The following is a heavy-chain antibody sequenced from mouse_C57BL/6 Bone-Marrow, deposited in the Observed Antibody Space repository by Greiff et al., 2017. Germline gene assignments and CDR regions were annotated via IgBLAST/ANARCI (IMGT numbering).Heavy chain of an antibody. Sequence: VQLQQPGAELVKPGASVKMSCKASGYTFTSYWITWVKQRPGQGLEWIGDIYPGSGSTNYNEKFKSKATLTVDTSSSTAYMQLSSLTSEDSAVYYCARVDDGYPYYAMDYWGQGTSVTVSS. J-gene: IGHJ4*01. CDR1: GYTFTSYW. D-gene: IGHD2-3*01. CDR3: ARVDDGYPYYAMDY. V-gene: IGHV1-55*01. CDR2: IYPGSGST.